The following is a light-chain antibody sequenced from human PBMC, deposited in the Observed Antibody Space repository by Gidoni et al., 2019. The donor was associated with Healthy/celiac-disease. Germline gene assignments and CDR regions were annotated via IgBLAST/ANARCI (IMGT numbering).Light chain of an antibody. J-gene: IGKJ2*01. Sequence: DIVMTQSPDPLAVSLGERATSNCKSSQSVLYSSNNKNHLAWYQQKQGQPPKLLIYWASTRESGVPDRFSGSGSGTGFTLTISSLQAEDVAVYFCQQYYSTLLYTFGQGTKLEIK. CDR1: QSVLYSSNNKNH. CDR2: WAS. V-gene: IGKV4-1*01. CDR3: QQYYSTLLYT.